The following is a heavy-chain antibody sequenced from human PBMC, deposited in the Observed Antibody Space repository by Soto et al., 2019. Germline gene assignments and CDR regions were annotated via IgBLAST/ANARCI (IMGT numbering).Heavy chain of an antibody. CDR3: ASGRRSGWTIYYYYGMDV. J-gene: IGHJ6*02. CDR2: ISAYNGNT. V-gene: IGHV1-18*01. D-gene: IGHD6-19*01. Sequence: QVQLVQSGAEVKKPGASVKVSCKASGYTFTSYGISWVRQAPGQGLEWMGWISAYNGNTNYAQKLQGRVTMTTDTSTSTAYMELRGLRSDDTAVYYCASGRRSGWTIYYYYGMDVWGQGTTVTVSS. CDR1: GYTFTSYG.